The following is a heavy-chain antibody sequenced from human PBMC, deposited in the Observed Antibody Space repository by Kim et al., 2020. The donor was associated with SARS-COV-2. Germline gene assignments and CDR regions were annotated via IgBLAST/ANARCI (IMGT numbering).Heavy chain of an antibody. CDR2: INHNGST. CDR3: ARGSRIVVVPASPINWFDP. V-gene: IGHV4-34*01. CDR1: GGSFSGYY. J-gene: IGHJ5*02. Sequence: SETLSLTCAVYGGSFSGYYWSWIRQLPGKGLEWIGEINHNGSTNYNQSLKSRVTISVDTSKNQFSLKLSSVTAADTAVYYLARGSRIVVVPASPINWFDPWGYGTLVTVSS. D-gene: IGHD2-2*01.